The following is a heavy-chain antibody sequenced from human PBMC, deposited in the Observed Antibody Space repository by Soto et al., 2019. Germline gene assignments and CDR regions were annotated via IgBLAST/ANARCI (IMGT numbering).Heavy chain of an antibody. V-gene: IGHV2-5*01. J-gene: IGHJ4*02. D-gene: IGHD5-12*01. CDR2: IHWNDYK. CDR1: GFSMNTPGVG. Sequence: SGPTLVNPTQTLTLTCTFSGFSMNTPGVGVGWIRQPPGKALESLAVIHWNDYKRYSPSLKSRLSINKDTSKNQVVLTMADMDPVDTATYYCAHRLREKVILPILRSSDYWGQGILVTVSS. CDR3: AHRLREKVILPILRSSDY.